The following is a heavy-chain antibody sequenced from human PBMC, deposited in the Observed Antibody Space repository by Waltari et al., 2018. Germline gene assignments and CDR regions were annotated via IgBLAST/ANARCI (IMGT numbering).Heavy chain of an antibody. CDR1: GGSFSGYY. CDR2: RDDSGRT. Sequence: QVQLQQWGAGLLKPSETLSLTCAVYGGSFSGYYWSWLRQPPGKGLGWVGGRDDSGRTNYNQSLKSRVTISVDTSKNQFSLKLSSVTAADTAVYYCARVAVIAVAGREIYYYYYYMDVWGKGTTVTISS. CDR3: ARVAVIAVAGREIYYYYYYMDV. D-gene: IGHD6-19*01. J-gene: IGHJ6*03. V-gene: IGHV4-34*01.